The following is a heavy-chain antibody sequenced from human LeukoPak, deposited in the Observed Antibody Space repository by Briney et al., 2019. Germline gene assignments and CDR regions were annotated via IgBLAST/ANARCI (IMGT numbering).Heavy chain of an antibody. J-gene: IGHJ2*01. D-gene: IGHD3-22*01. V-gene: IGHV3-23*01. CDR2: ISGSGGST. CDR3: AKVGIRISLIVVVFTTADDWYFDL. CDR1: GFTFGDFW. Sequence: GGSLRLSCAASGFTFGDFWMSWVRQAPGKGLEWVSGISGSGGSTYYADSVKGRLTISRDNSKNTLYLQMDSLRAEDTAVYYCAKVGIRISLIVVVFTTADDWYFDLWGRGTLVTVSS.